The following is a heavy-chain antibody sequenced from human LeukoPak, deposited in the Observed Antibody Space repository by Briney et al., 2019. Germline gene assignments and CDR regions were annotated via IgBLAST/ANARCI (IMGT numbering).Heavy chain of an antibody. CDR2: INPNSGGT. CDR3: ARESAAAGIGYVDY. Sequence: GASVKVSCKASGYTFTGYYMHWVRQAPGQGLEWMGWINPNSGGTNYAQKFQGRVTMTRDTSISTAYMELSRLRSDDTAVYYCARESAAAGIGYVDYWAREPWSPSPQ. D-gene: IGHD6-13*01. J-gene: IGHJ4*02. CDR1: GYTFTGYY. V-gene: IGHV1-2*02.